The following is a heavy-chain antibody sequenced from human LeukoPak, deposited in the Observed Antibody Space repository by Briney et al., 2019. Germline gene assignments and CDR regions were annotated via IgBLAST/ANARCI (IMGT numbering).Heavy chain of an antibody. CDR3: ARDSRWEPPPNDAFDI. Sequence: SETLSLTCNVSGGSIRGYYWSWIRQPPGKGLEWIGYIYSSGSTNYNPSLKSRVTMSVDTSKNQFSLQLNSVTPEDTAVYYCARDSRWEPPPNDAFDIWGQGTMVTVSS. CDR2: IYSSGST. J-gene: IGHJ3*02. CDR1: GGSIRGYY. D-gene: IGHD1-26*01. V-gene: IGHV4-59*12.